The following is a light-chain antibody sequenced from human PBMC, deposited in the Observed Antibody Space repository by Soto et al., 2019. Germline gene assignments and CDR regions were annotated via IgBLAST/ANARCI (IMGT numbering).Light chain of an antibody. Sequence: QSALTQPASVSGSPGQSITISCTGTSSDVGSYNLVSWYQQHPGKAPKLMLYEGSKRPSGVSNRFSGSKSGNTASLTISGLQAEVEADYYCCSYAGSSTHAVFGGGTQLTVL. CDR3: CSYAGSSTHAV. V-gene: IGLV2-23*01. CDR1: SSDVGSYNL. J-gene: IGLJ7*01. CDR2: EGS.